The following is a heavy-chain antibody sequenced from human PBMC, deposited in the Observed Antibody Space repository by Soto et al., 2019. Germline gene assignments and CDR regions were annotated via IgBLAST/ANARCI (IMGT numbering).Heavy chain of an antibody. J-gene: IGHJ5*02. D-gene: IGHD4-17*01. CDR3: AXXPVWGTVRWNWFDP. CDR2: INAGNGNT. Sequence: VKVSCKASGYSFTNYAMHWVRQAPGQRLEWMGWINAGNGNTKYSQKFQGRVTITRDTSASTAYMELSSLRFEDTAVYYCAXXPVWGTVRWNWFDPWGQGTLVTVSS. CDR1: GYSFTNYA. V-gene: IGHV1-3*01.